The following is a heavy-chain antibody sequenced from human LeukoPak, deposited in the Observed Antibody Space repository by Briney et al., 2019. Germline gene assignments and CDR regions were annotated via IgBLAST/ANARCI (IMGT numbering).Heavy chain of an antibody. V-gene: IGHV3-74*01. Sequence: PGGSLRLSCGAPGFTFSSSWVHWVRQAPGKGLVWVSRINSDGGTINYADSVKGRFTISRDNAKNTLYLQMNSLRDEDTAMYYCARAGNYYFEYWGQGTLVTVSS. J-gene: IGHJ4*02. CDR3: ARAGNYYFEY. D-gene: IGHD1-7*01. CDR1: GFTFSSSW. CDR2: INSDGGTI.